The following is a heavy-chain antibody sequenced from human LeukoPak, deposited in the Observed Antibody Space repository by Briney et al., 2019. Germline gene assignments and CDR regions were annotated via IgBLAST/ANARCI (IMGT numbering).Heavy chain of an antibody. Sequence: GESLKISSKGSGYTFTNYWIGWVREMPGKGLEWMGLIYPGDSDTRYSPSFQGQVTISADKSISTAYLQWSSRKASDTAMYYCARRLYNYDILTGYYPGNYFDYWGQGTLVTVSS. CDR3: ARRLYNYDILTGYYPGNYFDY. V-gene: IGHV5-51*01. J-gene: IGHJ4*02. CDR2: IYPGDSDT. CDR1: GYTFTNYW. D-gene: IGHD3-9*01.